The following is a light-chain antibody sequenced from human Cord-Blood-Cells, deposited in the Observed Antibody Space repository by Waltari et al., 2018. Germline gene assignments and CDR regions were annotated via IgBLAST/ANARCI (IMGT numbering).Light chain of an antibody. J-gene: IGKJ3*01. V-gene: IGKV3-11*01. CDR1: QSVSSY. CDR2: DAS. Sequence: EIVLTQSPATLSLSPGERAALTCRASQSVSSYLAWYQQRPGQAPRLLIYDASNRATGIPARFSGSVSGTDFTLTISSLEPEDFAVYYCQQRSNWPPFTFGPGTKVDSK. CDR3: QQRSNWPPFT.